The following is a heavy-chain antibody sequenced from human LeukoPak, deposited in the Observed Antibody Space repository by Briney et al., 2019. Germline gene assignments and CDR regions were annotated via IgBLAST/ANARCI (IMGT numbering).Heavy chain of an antibody. J-gene: IGHJ4*02. CDR2: ISFDGSNK. D-gene: IGHD1-26*01. CDR1: GFTFSGSA. CDR3: ARDRVGATDYFDY. Sequence: GGSLRLSCAASGFTFSGSAMHWVRQAPGKGLEWVAVISFDGSNKYSADSVKGRFTISRDNSKNTLYLQMNSLRAEDTAVYYCARDRVGATDYFDYWGQGTLVTVSS. V-gene: IGHV3-30-3*01.